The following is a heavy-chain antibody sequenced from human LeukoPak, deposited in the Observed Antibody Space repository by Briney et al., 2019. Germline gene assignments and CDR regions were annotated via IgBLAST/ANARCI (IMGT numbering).Heavy chain of an antibody. Sequence: GGSLRLSCAASGFTFSRYWMHWVRQAPGKGLAWVSRINSDGSSTSYADSVKGRFTISRDNAKNTLYLQMNSLRAEDTAVYYCARGPIVVVPAASYMDVWGKGTTVTISS. CDR1: GFTFSRYW. CDR2: INSDGSST. D-gene: IGHD2-2*01. CDR3: ARGPIVVVPAASYMDV. J-gene: IGHJ6*03. V-gene: IGHV3-74*01.